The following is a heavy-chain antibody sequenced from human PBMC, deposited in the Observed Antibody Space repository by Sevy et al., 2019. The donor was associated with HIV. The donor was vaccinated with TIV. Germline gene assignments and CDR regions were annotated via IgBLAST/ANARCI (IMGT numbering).Heavy chain of an antibody. CDR1: GFSFSDNG. Sequence: GGSLRLSCSASGFSFSDNGMDWVRQAPGKGLEWISYISGDSRTIWYADSVRGRFSVSRDNAENSLFLQMNSLRDDDTAVYYCARNVWGTFRYDDSWGQGTLVTVSS. J-gene: IGHJ4*02. CDR3: ARNVWGTFRYDDS. CDR2: ISGDSRTI. V-gene: IGHV3-48*02. D-gene: IGHD3-16*02.